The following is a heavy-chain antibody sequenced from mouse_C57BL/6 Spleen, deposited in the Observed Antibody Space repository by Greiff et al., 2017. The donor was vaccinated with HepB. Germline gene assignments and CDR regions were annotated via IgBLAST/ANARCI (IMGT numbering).Heavy chain of an antibody. Sequence: QVQLQQPGTELVKPGASVKLSCKASGYTFTSYWMHWVKQRPGQGLEWIGNINPSNGGTNYNEKFKSKAILTVDISSSTAYMKLSSLTSEDSAVYYCARSGFNWDWFAYWGQGTLVTVSA. V-gene: IGHV1-53*01. J-gene: IGHJ3*01. CDR3: ARSGFNWDWFAY. CDR1: GYTFTSYW. D-gene: IGHD4-1*01. CDR2: INPSNGGT.